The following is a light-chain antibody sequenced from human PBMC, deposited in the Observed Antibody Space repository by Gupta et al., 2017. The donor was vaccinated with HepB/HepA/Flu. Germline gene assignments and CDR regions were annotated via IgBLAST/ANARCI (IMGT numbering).Light chain of an antibody. J-gene: IGKJ1*01. CDR1: QSVSSY. CDR3: QQQKNGHATWT. CDR2: DAS. Sequence: ETVLTPSLATLSLSPGESATLSCRASQSVSSYLDWYQKKPGQAPRLRIYDASKRDPGITARFSGSGYGTDTNLTISSRGLEDFDVYSCQQQKNGHATWTFGQGTKLEIK. V-gene: IGKV3-11*01.